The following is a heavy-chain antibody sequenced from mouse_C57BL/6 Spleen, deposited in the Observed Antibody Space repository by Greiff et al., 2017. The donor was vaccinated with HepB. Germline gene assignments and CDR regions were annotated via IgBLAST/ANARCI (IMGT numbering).Heavy chain of an antibody. CDR1: GFTFSDYG. CDR3: ARRGGSSYNYAMDY. Sequence: EVKLMESGGGLVKPGGSLKLSCAASGFTFSDYGMHWVRQAPEKGLEWVAYISSGSSTIYYADTVKGRFTISRDNAKNTLFLQMNSLRSEDTAMYYCARRGGSSYNYAMDYWGQGTSVTVSS. J-gene: IGHJ4*01. CDR2: ISSGSSTI. V-gene: IGHV5-17*01. D-gene: IGHD1-1*01.